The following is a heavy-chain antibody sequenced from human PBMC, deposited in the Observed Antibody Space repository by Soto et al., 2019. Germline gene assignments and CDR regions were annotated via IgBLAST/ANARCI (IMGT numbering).Heavy chain of an antibody. CDR3: ARDLVVQTTTGGVDF. CDR1: GYTFTSYG. V-gene: IGHV1-18*01. CDR2: ISGYNGNT. D-gene: IGHD2-2*01. Sequence: QVQLVQSGAEVKTPGASVKVSCKASGYTFTSYGISWVRQAPGQGLEWMAWISGYNGNTNYAQKFQERVTMTTDTSRNTAYMERRSLRSDDTAVYYWARDLVVQTTTGGVDFWGQGTLVTVSS. J-gene: IGHJ4*02.